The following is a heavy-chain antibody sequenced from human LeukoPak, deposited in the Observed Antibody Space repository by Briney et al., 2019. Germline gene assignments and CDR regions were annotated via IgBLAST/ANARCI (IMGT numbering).Heavy chain of an antibody. J-gene: IGHJ4*02. CDR1: GASVDSSPYY. CDR3: ARTWIPVPFDY. V-gene: IGHV4-39*01. CDR2: VYYSGST. D-gene: IGHD5-18*01. Sequence: SETLPLTCTVSGASVDSSPYYWGWIRQPPGKGLEWIGSVYYSGSTYYYPSLKSRVTISVDTSKNQFSLRLSSVTAADMAVYYCARTWIPVPFDYWGRGTLVTVSS.